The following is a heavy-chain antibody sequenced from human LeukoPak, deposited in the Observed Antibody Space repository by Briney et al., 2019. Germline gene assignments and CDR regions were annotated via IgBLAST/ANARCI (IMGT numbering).Heavy chain of an antibody. J-gene: IGHJ5*02. D-gene: IGHD1-26*01. CDR1: GFTFSSCS. CDR2: ISSGSSYR. V-gene: IGHV3-21*01. Sequence: GSLRLSCAASGFTFSSCSMNWVRQAPGKGLEWVSSISSGSSYRFYSDSVKGRFTISRDNAKNSLYLQMNSLRAEDTAVYYCVREGQVEDLVSWGQGTLVTVSS. CDR3: VREGQVEDLVS.